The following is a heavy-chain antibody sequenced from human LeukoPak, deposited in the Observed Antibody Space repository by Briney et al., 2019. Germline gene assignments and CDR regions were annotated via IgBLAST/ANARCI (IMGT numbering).Heavy chain of an antibody. Sequence: KSSETLSLTCTVSGYSISSGYYWGWIRQPPGKGLEWIGSIYHSGSTYYNPSLKSRVTISVDTSKNQFSLKLSSVTAADTAVYYCAREPVGATSPYYFDYWGQGTLVTVSS. CDR2: IYHSGST. V-gene: IGHV4-38-2*02. J-gene: IGHJ4*02. D-gene: IGHD1-26*01. CDR3: AREPVGATSPYYFDY. CDR1: GYSISSGYY.